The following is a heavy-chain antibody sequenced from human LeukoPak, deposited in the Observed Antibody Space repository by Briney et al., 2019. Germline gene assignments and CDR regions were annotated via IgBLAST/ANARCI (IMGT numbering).Heavy chain of an antibody. J-gene: IGHJ4*02. V-gene: IGHV3-23*01. Sequence: GGSLRLSCAASGFTFSSYAMSWVRQAPGKGLEWVSAISGSGGSTYYADSVKGRFTISRDNSKNTLYLQMNSLRAEDMAVYYCAKADSYSSTRGYFDYWGQGTLVTVSS. CDR1: GFTFSSYA. CDR3: AKADSYSSTRGYFDY. D-gene: IGHD6-13*01. CDR2: ISGSGGST.